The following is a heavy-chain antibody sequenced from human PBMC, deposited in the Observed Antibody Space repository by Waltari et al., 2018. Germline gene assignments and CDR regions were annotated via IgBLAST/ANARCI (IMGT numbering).Heavy chain of an antibody. D-gene: IGHD3-10*01. J-gene: IGHJ6*02. CDR3: AKDEGKVNYYGMDV. V-gene: IGHV3-23*01. Sequence: EVQLLESGGGLVQPGGSLRLSCAASGFTFSSDAMSWVRQAAGKGLEWVSAISGSGGSTYYADSVKGRFTISRDNSKNTLYLQMNSLRAEDTAVYYCAKDEGKVNYYGMDVWGQGTTVTVSS. CDR1: GFTFSSDA. CDR2: ISGSGGST.